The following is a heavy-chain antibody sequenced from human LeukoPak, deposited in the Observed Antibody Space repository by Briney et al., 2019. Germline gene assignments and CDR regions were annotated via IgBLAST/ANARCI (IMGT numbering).Heavy chain of an antibody. CDR3: ASSMVNYDTLTGYYPNDAFDI. V-gene: IGHV4-4*07. Sequence: SETLSLTCTVSGGSISSYYWSWIRQPAGKGLEWIGRIYTSGSTNYNPSLKSRVTMSVDTSKNQFSLKLSSVTAADTAVYYCASSMVNYDTLTGYYPNDAFDIWGQGTMVTVSS. CDR2: IYTSGST. CDR1: GGSISSYY. D-gene: IGHD3-9*01. J-gene: IGHJ3*02.